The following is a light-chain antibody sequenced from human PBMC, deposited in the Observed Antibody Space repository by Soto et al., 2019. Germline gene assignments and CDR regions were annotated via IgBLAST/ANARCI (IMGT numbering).Light chain of an antibody. J-gene: IGKJ4*01. CDR3: QQRSDWPLT. Sequence: DIVVTQSPATLSLSPWERATLSCRASQSVSNYLAWYQQKPGQAPRLLIYDASKRATGIPVRFSGSGSGTDFTLTISSLEPEDFAVYYCQQRSDWPLTCGGGTKGDI. CDR1: QSVSNY. CDR2: DAS. V-gene: IGKV3-11*01.